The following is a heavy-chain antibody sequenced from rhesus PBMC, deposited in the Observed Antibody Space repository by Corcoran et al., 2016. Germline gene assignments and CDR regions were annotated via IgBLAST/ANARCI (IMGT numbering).Heavy chain of an antibody. Sequence: EVQLVQSGAEVKKPGASVKISCKASGYTFTDYYLHWVRQAPGKGLEWMGRVDPEDGKAINTQKFQDRGTITADTSTDTAYIEMSSLSSEDTAVYYCATEWADTAGTVLYYWGQGVLVTVSS. V-gene: IGHV1-111*02. CDR3: ATEWADTAGTVLYY. D-gene: IGHD5-24*01. CDR1: GYTFTDYY. J-gene: IGHJ4*01. CDR2: VDPEDGKA.